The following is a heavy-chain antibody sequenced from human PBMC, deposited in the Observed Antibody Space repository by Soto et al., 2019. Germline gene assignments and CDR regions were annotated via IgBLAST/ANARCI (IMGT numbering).Heavy chain of an antibody. CDR2: IYYSGST. CDR3: ARHLLAVPAANNWFDP. D-gene: IGHD2-2*01. Sequence: QLQLQESGPGVVKPSETLSLTCTVSGGSISSSSYYWGWIRQPPGKWLEWIGSIYYSGSTYYNPSLKSRVTISVDTSKNQFSLKLSSVTAADTAVYYCARHLLAVPAANNWFDPWGQGTLVTVSS. J-gene: IGHJ5*02. V-gene: IGHV4-39*01. CDR1: GGSISSSSYY.